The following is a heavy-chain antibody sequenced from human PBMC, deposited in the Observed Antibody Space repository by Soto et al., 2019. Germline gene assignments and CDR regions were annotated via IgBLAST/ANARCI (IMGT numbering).Heavy chain of an antibody. J-gene: IGHJ6*02. D-gene: IGHD2-15*01. V-gene: IGHV4-59*01. CDR3: ARDLDCSGGSCYDSGMDV. Sequence: PSETLSLTCTVSGGSISSYYWSWIRQPPGKGLEWIGYIYYGGSTNYNPSLKSRLSISADMSKNQFSLKLSSVTAADTAVYYCARDLDCSGGSCYDSGMDVWGQGTTVTV. CDR2: IYYGGST. CDR1: GGSISSYY.